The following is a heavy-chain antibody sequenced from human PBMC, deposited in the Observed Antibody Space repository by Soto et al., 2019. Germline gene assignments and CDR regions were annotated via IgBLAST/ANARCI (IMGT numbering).Heavy chain of an antibody. D-gene: IGHD3-22*01. CDR3: ASQRRYYDSSGYYPHVYYYYGMDV. CDR2: IYPGDSDT. Sequence: GESLKISCKGSGYSFTSYWIGWVRQMPGKGLEWMGIIYPGDSDTRYSPSFQGQVTISADKSISTAYLQWSSLKASDTAMYYCASQRRYYDSSGYYPHVYYYYGMDVWGQGTTVTVSS. CDR1: GYSFTSYW. V-gene: IGHV5-51*01. J-gene: IGHJ6*02.